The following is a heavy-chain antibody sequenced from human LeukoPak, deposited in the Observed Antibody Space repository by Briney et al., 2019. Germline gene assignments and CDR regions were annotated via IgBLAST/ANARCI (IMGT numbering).Heavy chain of an antibody. D-gene: IGHD6-13*01. J-gene: IGHJ4*02. Sequence: GGSLRLSCAASGFTFSSYGMHWVRQAPGKGLEWVAFIRYDGSNKYYADSVKGRFTISRDNAKNSLYLQMNSLRAEDTAVYYCASPYSSRWYELCYWGQGTLVTVSS. CDR3: ASPYSSRWYELCY. V-gene: IGHV3-30*02. CDR2: IRYDGSNK. CDR1: GFTFSSYG.